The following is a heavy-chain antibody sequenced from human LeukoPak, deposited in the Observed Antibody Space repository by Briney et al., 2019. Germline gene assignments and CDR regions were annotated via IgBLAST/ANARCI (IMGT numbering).Heavy chain of an antibody. CDR2: MDNFGLK. V-gene: IGHV3-53*01. J-gene: IGHJ4*02. Sequence: GGSLRLSCAASGFSVNNNYIDWVRQAPGKGLEWVSSMDNFGLKYYRDSVTGRFTISRDSAGDMVYLQMSSLRVDDTAVYYCAGGTYYGTGGRPGFLNYWGLGTLVTVSS. D-gene: IGHD3-10*01. CDR1: GFSVNNNY. CDR3: AGGTYYGTGGRPGFLNY.